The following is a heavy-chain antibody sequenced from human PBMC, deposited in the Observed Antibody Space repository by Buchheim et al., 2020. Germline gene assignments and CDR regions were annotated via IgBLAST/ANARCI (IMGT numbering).Heavy chain of an antibody. CDR1: GFTFSSYA. D-gene: IGHD5-18*01. J-gene: IGHJ6*03. V-gene: IGHV3-23*01. Sequence: EVQLLESGGGLVQPGGSLRLSCAASGFTFSSYAISWVRQAPGKGLEWVSVISGSGGSTYYADSVKGRFTISRDNSKNTLYLQMNSLRAEDTAVYYCARHFGYNYGGGYFYYLDVWGKGTT. CDR2: ISGSGGST. CDR3: ARHFGYNYGGGYFYYLDV.